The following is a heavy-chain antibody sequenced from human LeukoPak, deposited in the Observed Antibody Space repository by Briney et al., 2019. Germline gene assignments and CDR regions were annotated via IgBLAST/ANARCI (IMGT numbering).Heavy chain of an antibody. V-gene: IGHV4-59*01. CDR1: GGSISSYY. J-gene: IGHJ6*03. CDR3: ARGGAYSSSWNDYYYYMDV. Sequence: PSETLSLTCTVSGGSISSYYWSWIRQPPGKGLEWIGYIYYSGSTNYTPSLKSRVTISVDTSKNQFSLKLSSVTAADTAVYYCARGGAYSSSWNDYYYYMDVWGKGTTVTVSS. D-gene: IGHD6-13*01. CDR2: IYYSGST.